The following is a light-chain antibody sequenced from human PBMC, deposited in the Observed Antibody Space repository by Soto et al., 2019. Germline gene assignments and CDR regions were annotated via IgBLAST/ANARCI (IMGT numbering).Light chain of an antibody. Sequence: QSALTQPASVSGSPGQSITISCTGTSSDVGTYNLVSWYQQHPGKAPKLVIYEVNKRPSGASNRFSGSKSGNTASLTISGLQAEDEASYHCCSYTRITNTWVFGGGTKLTVL. CDR3: CSYTRITNTWV. V-gene: IGLV2-23*02. J-gene: IGLJ3*02. CDR2: EVN. CDR1: SSDVGTYNL.